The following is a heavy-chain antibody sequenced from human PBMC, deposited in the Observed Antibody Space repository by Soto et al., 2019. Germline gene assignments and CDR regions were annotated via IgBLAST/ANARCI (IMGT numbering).Heavy chain of an antibody. D-gene: IGHD6-13*01. Sequence: GGSLRLSCAASGFTFSSYGMHWVRQAPGKGLEWVAVISYDGSNKYYADSVKGRFTISRDNSKNTLYLQMNSLRAEDTAVYYCAKDHEGEGIAAAGTVGMDVWGQGTTVTVS. J-gene: IGHJ6*02. CDR1: GFTFSSYG. CDR2: ISYDGSNK. V-gene: IGHV3-30*18. CDR3: AKDHEGEGIAAAGTVGMDV.